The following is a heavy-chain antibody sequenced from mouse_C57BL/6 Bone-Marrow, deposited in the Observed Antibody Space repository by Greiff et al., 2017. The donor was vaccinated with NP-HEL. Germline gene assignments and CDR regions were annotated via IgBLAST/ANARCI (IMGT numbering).Heavy chain of an antibody. CDR1: GFTFSSYA. V-gene: IGHV5-4*03. D-gene: IGHD2-1*01. CDR3: ARVGGKNSRWYFDV. Sequence: EVMLVESGGGLVKPGGSLKLSCAASGFTFSSYAMSWVRQTPEKRLEWVATISDGGSYTYYPENVKGRFTITRDNAKNNLYLQMSHLKSEDTAMYYCARVGGKNSRWYFDVWGTGTTVTVSS. J-gene: IGHJ1*03. CDR2: ISDGGSYT.